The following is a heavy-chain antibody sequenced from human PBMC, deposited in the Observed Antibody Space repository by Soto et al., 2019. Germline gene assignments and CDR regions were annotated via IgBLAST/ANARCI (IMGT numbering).Heavy chain of an antibody. CDR2: IHTYGST. J-gene: IGHJ4*02. Sequence: RRLSCAASGFSVSSNYMSWVRQAPGKGLEWVSAIHTYGSTYYADSVKGRFTISRDNSKNTLYLQMNSLRAEDTAVYYCARSPSGLDYWGQGTLVTVSS. CDR3: ARSPSGLDY. CDR1: GFSVSSNY. V-gene: IGHV3-53*01.